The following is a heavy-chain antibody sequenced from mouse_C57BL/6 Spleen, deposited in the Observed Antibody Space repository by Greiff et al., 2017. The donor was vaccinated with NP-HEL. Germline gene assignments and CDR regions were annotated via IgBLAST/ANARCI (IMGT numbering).Heavy chain of an antibody. CDR3: ARNYYGSSLYAMDY. Sequence: EVKVVESGGGLVKPGGSLKLSCAASGFTFSDYGMHWVRQAPEKGLEWVAYISSGSSTIYYADTVKGRFTISRDNAKNTLFLQMTSLRSEDTAMDYCARNYYGSSLYAMDYWGQGTSVTVSS. V-gene: IGHV5-17*01. CDR2: ISSGSSTI. D-gene: IGHD1-1*01. CDR1: GFTFSDYG. J-gene: IGHJ4*01.